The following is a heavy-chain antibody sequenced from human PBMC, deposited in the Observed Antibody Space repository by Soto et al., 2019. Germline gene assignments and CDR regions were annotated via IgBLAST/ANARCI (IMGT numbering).Heavy chain of an antibody. CDR2: IYYTGST. Sequence: PSETLSLTCTVSGGSISRSGYYWSWIRQYPGGGLEWIGYIYYTGSTYYNPSLKSRVTISADTSKNQFSLKLNSVTAADTAVYFCARDYGGKYYFDYWGQGAPVTVSS. V-gene: IGHV4-31*03. D-gene: IGHD4-17*01. CDR3: ARDYGGKYYFDY. J-gene: IGHJ4*02. CDR1: GGSISRSGYY.